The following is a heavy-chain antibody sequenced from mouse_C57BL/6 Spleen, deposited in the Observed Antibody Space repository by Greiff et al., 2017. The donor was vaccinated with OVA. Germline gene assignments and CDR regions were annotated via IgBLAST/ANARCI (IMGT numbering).Heavy chain of an antibody. V-gene: IGHV1-22*01. D-gene: IGHD2-4*01. CDR2: INPNNGGT. CDR3: AREEIYYDYDFAY. Sequence: EVTLQASGPELVKPGASVKMSCKASGYTFTDYNMHLVKQSHGTRLEWIGYINPNNGGTSYNQKFKGKATLTVNKSSSTAYMELRSLTSEDSAVYYCAREEIYYDYDFAYWGKGTLVTVAA. CDR1: GYTFTDYN. J-gene: IGHJ3*01.